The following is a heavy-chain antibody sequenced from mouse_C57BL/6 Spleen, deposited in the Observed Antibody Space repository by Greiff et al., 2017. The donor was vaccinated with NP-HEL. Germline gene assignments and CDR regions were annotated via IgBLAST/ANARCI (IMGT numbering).Heavy chain of an antibody. CDR2: IYPGSGST. CDR3: ARGKNHYDLGDFDY. D-gene: IGHD2-4*01. J-gene: IGHJ2*01. Sequence: QVQLQQPGAELVKPGASVKMSCKASGYTFTSYWITWVKQRPGQGLEWIGDIYPGSGSTNYNEKFKSKATLTVDTSSSTAYMQLSSLTSEDSAVYYCARGKNHYDLGDFDYWGQGTTLTVSS. CDR1: GYTFTSYW. V-gene: IGHV1-55*01.